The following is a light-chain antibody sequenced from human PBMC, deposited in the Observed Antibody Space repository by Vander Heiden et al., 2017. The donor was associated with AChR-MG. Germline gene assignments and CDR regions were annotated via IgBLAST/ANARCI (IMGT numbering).Light chain of an antibody. J-gene: IGKJ1*01. Sequence: DIQMTQPSSSLSASVGDRVTITCRAAGGIIHYLAWYQQKPGKVPKPLIYAASTLQSGVPSRFSGSGSGTDFTLTISSLQPEDVATYYCQKKNSALWTFGQGTKVEIK. CDR3: QKKNSALWT. CDR2: AAS. CDR1: GGIIHY. V-gene: IGKV1-27*01.